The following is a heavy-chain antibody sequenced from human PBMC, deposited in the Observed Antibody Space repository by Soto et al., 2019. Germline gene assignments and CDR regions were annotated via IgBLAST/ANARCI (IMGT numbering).Heavy chain of an antibody. Sequence: GGSLRLSCAASGFTFGAYVMHWVLQAPGKGLEWVAHISYDGNNKYYADSVKGRFTIFRDNSKNTLFLQMNSLRAEDTALYYCARGGFFVISAYYYVNFAFYICGQETMV. CDR1: GFTFGAYV. D-gene: IGHD3-22*01. J-gene: IGHJ3*02. V-gene: IGHV3-30-3*01. CDR3: ARGGFFVISAYYYVNFAFYI. CDR2: ISYDGNNK.